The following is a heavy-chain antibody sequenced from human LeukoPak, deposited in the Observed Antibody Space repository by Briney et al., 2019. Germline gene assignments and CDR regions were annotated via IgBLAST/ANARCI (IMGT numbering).Heavy chain of an antibody. J-gene: IGHJ6*02. CDR1: GDSISLYY. CDR3: AGKTYYDFWSGYYPGYYYYGMDV. V-gene: IGHV4-59*01. Sequence: SETLSLTCTVSGDSISLYYWSWIRQPPGKGLEWIGYIYYSGSTNYNPSLKSRVTISVDTSKNQFSLKLSSVTAADTAVYYCAGKTYYDFWSGYYPGYYYYGMDVWGQGTTVTVSS. CDR2: IYYSGST. D-gene: IGHD3-3*01.